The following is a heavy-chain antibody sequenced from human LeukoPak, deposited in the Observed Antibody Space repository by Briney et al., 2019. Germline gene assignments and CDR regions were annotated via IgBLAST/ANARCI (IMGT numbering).Heavy chain of an antibody. CDR2: ISSSSSFI. J-gene: IGHJ4*02. D-gene: IGHD5-24*01. CDR3: AREFDWERWLQLWRYFDY. V-gene: IGHV3-21*01. CDR1: GFTFSSYS. Sequence: PGGSLRLSCADSGFTFSSYSMNWVRPAPGKGLEWVSSISSSSSFIYYADSVKGRFTISRDNAKNSLYLQMNSLRVEDTAVYYCAREFDWERWLQLWRYFDYWGQGTLVTVSS.